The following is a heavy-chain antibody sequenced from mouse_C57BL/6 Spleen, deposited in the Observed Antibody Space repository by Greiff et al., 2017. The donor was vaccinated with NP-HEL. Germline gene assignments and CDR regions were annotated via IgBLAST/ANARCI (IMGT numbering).Heavy chain of an antibody. Sequence: QVQLQQSGPELVKPGASVKISCKASGYAFSSSWMNWVKQRPGKGLEWIGRIYPGDGDTNYIGKFKGKATLTADKSSSTAYMQLSSLTSEDSAVYFCAREQLRLPNYYAMDYWGQGTSVTVSS. CDR3: AREQLRLPNYYAMDY. CDR1: GYAFSSSW. D-gene: IGHD3-2*02. J-gene: IGHJ4*01. V-gene: IGHV1-82*01. CDR2: IYPGDGDT.